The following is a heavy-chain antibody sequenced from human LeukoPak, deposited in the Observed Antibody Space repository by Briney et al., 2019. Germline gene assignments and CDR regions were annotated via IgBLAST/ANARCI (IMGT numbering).Heavy chain of an antibody. Sequence: SETLSLTCTVSGGSISSSSYYWGWIRQPPGKGLEWIGSIYYGGSTYYNPSLKSRVTISVDTSKNQFSLKLSSVTAADTAVYYCARDGSGSYYTNNWFDPWGQGTLVTVSS. CDR2: IYYGGST. J-gene: IGHJ5*02. D-gene: IGHD3-10*01. CDR3: ARDGSGSYYTNNWFDP. V-gene: IGHV4-39*07. CDR1: GGSISSSSYY.